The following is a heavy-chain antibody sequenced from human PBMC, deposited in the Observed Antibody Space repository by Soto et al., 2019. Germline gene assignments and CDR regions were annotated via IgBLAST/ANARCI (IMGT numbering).Heavy chain of an antibody. D-gene: IGHD7-27*01. CDR2: INAGNGNT. V-gene: IGHV1-3*01. Sequence: ASVTVSCQASGYTFTRYAMHWVRQAPGQRLEWMGWINAGNGNTKYSQKFQGRVTITRDTSASTAYMELSSLRSEDTAVYYCAVMGSGDWHDYWGQGTLVNVSS. J-gene: IGHJ4*02. CDR1: GYTFTRYA. CDR3: AVMGSGDWHDY.